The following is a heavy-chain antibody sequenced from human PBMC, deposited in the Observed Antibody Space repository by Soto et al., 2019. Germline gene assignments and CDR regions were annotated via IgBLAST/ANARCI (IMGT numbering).Heavy chain of an antibody. CDR2: MNPGSGDT. V-gene: IGHV1-8*01. CDR3: ARMATFGSRQWFDP. D-gene: IGHD3-16*01. CDR1: GYSFTNND. Sequence: ASVKVSCKDSGYSFTNNDVTWVRKATGQGLEWMGWMNPGSGDTGYAQKFQGRVTMTRDISIATAYMELSSLRSDDTDIYYCARMATFGSRQWFDPRGPGTIVTASS. J-gene: IGHJ5*02.